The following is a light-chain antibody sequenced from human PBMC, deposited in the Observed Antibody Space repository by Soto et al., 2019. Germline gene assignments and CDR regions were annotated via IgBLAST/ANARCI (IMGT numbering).Light chain of an antibody. J-gene: IGKJ1*01. CDR1: QSVSSSY. V-gene: IGKV3-15*01. Sequence: VLTQSPDSLAVSLRERATINCKSSQSVSSSYLAWYQQKPGQAPRLLIYGASTRATGIPARFSGSGSGTEFTLTITSLQSEDFAVYYCQQYHNWPRTFGQGTKVDIK. CDR2: GAS. CDR3: QQYHNWPRT.